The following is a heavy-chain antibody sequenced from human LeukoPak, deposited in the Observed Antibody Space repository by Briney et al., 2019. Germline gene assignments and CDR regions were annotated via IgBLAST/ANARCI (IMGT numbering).Heavy chain of an antibody. V-gene: IGHV1-69*04. CDR2: IIPILGIA. CDR3: ARGLAAAGTVWFDP. D-gene: IGHD6-13*01. CDR1: GGTFSSYA. Sequence: ASVKVSCKASGGTFSSYAICWVRQAPGQGLEWMGRIIPILGIANYAQKFQGRVTITADKSTSTAYMELSSLRSEDTAVYYCARGLAAAGTVWFDPWGQGTLVTVSS. J-gene: IGHJ5*02.